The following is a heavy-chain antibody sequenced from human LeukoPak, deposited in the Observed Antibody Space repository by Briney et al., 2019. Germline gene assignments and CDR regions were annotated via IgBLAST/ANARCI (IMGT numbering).Heavy chain of an antibody. V-gene: IGHV3-23*01. CDR1: GFTFSNYA. J-gene: IGHJ3*02. D-gene: IGHD4-23*01. CDR3: AKDYGGNSDAFDI. Sequence: PGGSLRLSCAASGFTFSNYAKSWVRQAPGKGLEWVSSISGSGTSTYYADSVKGRFTISRDNSKNTLYLQMNSLRAEDTALYSCAKDYGGNSDAFDIWGQGTVVTVSS. CDR2: ISGSGTST.